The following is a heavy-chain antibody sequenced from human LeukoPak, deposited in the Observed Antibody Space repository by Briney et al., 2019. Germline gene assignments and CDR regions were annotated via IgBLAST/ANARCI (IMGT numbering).Heavy chain of an antibody. Sequence: SETLSLTCTVSGGSMNSFYWTWIRQPPGKRLEWVGHIYPRGSTKYNPSLKSRLTISVDTSKNQFSLNLSSVTAADTAVYYCAASPYFDFWTGLKFDSWGQGSLVTVSS. V-gene: IGHV4-4*09. D-gene: IGHD3-3*01. CDR2: IYPRGST. J-gene: IGHJ4*02. CDR1: GGSMNSFY. CDR3: AASPYFDFWTGLKFDS.